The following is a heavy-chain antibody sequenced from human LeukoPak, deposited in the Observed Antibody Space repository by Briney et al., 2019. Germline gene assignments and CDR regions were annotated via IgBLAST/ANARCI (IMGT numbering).Heavy chain of an antibody. CDR2: ISSSGSTK. J-gene: IGHJ4*02. V-gene: IGHV3-48*01. D-gene: IGHD2/OR15-2a*01. Sequence: GGSLRLSCGASGITFSSYSMNWVRQAPGKGLEWVSYISSSGSTKYYADSVKGRFTISRDNARNSLYLQMNSLRAKDTAVYFCARGGLSIMGYWGQGTLVTVSS. CDR1: GITFSSYS. CDR3: ARGGLSIMGY.